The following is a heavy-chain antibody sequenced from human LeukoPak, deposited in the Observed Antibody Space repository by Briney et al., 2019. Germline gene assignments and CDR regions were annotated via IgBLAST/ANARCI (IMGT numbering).Heavy chain of an antibody. CDR2: ISSSSSYI. J-gene: IGHJ4*02. Sequence: GGSLRLSRAASGFTFSSYSMNWVRQAPGKGLEWVSSISSSSSYIYYADSVKGRFTISRDNAKNSLYLQMNSLRAEDTAVYYCARASDPYFGYWGQGTLVTVSS. CDR1: GFTFSSYS. V-gene: IGHV3-21*01. CDR3: ARASDPYFGY.